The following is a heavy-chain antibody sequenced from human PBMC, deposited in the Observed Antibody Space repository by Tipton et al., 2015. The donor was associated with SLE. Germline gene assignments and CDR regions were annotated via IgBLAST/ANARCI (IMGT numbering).Heavy chain of an antibody. CDR1: GFTFDDYA. CDR2: ISWDGGST. D-gene: IGHD4-11*01. Sequence: SLSLSCAASGFTFDDYAMHWVRQTPGKGLEWVSLISWDGGSTYYADSVKGRFTISRDNSKNSLYLQMNSLRAEDTALYYCAKDMGDYSNYVGFDYWGQGTLVTVSS. J-gene: IGHJ4*02. V-gene: IGHV3-43D*04. CDR3: AKDMGDYSNYVGFDY.